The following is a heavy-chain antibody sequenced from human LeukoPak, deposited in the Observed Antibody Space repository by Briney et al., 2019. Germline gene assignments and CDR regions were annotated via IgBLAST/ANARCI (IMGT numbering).Heavy chain of an antibody. CDR3: GGTYYYDSSRYAFDI. Sequence: SETLSLTCTVSGGSISSGSYYWSWIRQPAGKGLEWIGRIYTSGSTNYNPSLKSRVTMSVDTSKNQFSLKLSSVTAADTAVYYCGGTYYYDSSRYAFDIWGQGTMVTVSS. D-gene: IGHD3-22*01. CDR2: IYTSGST. CDR1: GGSISSGSYY. J-gene: IGHJ3*02. V-gene: IGHV4-61*02.